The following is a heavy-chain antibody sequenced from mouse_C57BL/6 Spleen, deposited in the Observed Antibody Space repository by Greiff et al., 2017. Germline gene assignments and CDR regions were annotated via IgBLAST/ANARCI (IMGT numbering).Heavy chain of an antibody. V-gene: IGHV14-2*01. J-gene: IGHJ2*01. CDR1: GFNIKDYY. D-gene: IGHD2-3*01. CDR2: IDPGDGET. CDR3: ARTYDGYPCYFDY. Sequence: VQLQQSGAELVKPGASVKLSCTASGFNIKDYYMHWVKQRTEQGLEWIGRIDPGDGETKSAPKFQGQATITADTSSNTAYLQLSSLTSEDTAVYYCARTYDGYPCYFDYWGQGTTLTVSS.